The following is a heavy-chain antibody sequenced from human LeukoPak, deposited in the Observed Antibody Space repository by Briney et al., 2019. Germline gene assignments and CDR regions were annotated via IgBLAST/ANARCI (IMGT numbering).Heavy chain of an antibody. CDR1: GGSINTGDYY. CDR2: IYHSGNT. V-gene: IGHV4-31*03. CDR3: ARETLHYTTTICYPYYFDF. J-gene: IGHJ4*02. Sequence: SETLSLTCSVSGGSINTGDYYWSWIRQHPGKGLEWVGYIYHSGNTYYNPSLRSRLTISVDTSKNQFSLKLSSVTAADTAVYYCARETLHYTTTICYPYYFDFWGQGILVTVSS. D-gene: IGHD2-2*01.